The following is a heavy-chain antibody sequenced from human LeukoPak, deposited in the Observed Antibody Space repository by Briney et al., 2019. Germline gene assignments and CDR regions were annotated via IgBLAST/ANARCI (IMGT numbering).Heavy chain of an antibody. V-gene: IGHV3-23*01. J-gene: IGHJ4*02. CDR2: ISGSGGST. CDR3: AKLTRQHTITMVRGVLDY. D-gene: IGHD3-10*01. Sequence: GGSLRLSCAASGFTFSSYGTSWVRQAPGKGLEWVSAISGSGGSTYYADSVKGRFTISRDNSKNTLYLQMNSLRAEDTAVYYCAKLTRQHTITMVRGVLDYWGQGTLVTVSS. CDR1: GFTFSSYG.